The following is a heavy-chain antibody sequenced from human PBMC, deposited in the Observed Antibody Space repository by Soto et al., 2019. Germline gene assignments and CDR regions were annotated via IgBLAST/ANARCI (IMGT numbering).Heavy chain of an antibody. CDR1: GFTFSSYA. J-gene: IGHJ6*02. V-gene: IGHV3-30-3*01. Sequence: GGSLRLSCAASGFTFSSYAMHWVRQAPGKGLEWVAVISYDGSNKYYADSVKGRFTISRDNSKNTLYLQMNSLRAEDTAVYYCARVKLGGIAVAGYYGMDVRGQGTTVTGSS. CDR2: ISYDGSNK. CDR3: ARVKLGGIAVAGYYGMDV. D-gene: IGHD6-19*01.